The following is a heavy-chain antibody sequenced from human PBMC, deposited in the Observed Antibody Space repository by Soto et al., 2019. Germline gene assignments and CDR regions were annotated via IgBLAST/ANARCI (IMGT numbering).Heavy chain of an antibody. CDR3: AKDHRTYSSSSDY. CDR1: GFTFSSYA. J-gene: IGHJ4*02. CDR2: ISGSGGST. V-gene: IGHV3-23*01. D-gene: IGHD6-6*01. Sequence: HPGGSLRLSCAASGFTFSSYAMSWVRQAPGKGLEWVSAISGSGGSTYYADSVKGRFTISRDNSKNTLYLQMNSLRAEDTAIYYCAKDHRTYSSSSDYWGQGTLVTVSS.